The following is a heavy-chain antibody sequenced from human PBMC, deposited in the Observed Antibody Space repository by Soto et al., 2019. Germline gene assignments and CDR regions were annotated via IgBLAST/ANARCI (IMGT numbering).Heavy chain of an antibody. CDR3: ASLSRLGPQSAFDY. CDR2: IYGVDSDT. Sequence: KGGESLKISCSVSGYIFANYWIGWVRQMPGKGLEWMGIIYGVDSDTKYSPSFQGQVTISADKSVFTAYLQWRSLKASDTAMYYGASLSRLGPQSAFDYWGQGALVTVSS. V-gene: IGHV5-51*01. J-gene: IGHJ4*02. D-gene: IGHD1-26*01. CDR1: GYIFANYW.